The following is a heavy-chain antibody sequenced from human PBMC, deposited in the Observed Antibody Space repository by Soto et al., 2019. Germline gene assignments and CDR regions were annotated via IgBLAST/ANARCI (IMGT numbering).Heavy chain of an antibody. J-gene: IGHJ6*02. V-gene: IGHV1-2*04. CDR1: GYTFTSYT. CDR3: AKGRSYYYYYGVDV. Sequence: ASVKVSCKASGYTFTSYTMHWVRQAPGQRLEWMGWINPNSGSTNYAQKFQGWVTMTRDTSISTAYMELSSLRAEDTALYYCAKGRSYYYYYGVDVWGQGTTVTVSS. CDR2: INPNSGST.